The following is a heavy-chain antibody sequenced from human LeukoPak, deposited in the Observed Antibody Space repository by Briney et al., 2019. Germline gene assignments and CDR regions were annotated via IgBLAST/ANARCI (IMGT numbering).Heavy chain of an antibody. J-gene: IGHJ3*02. Sequence: GGSLRLSCAASGFTFSSYSMNWVRQAPGKGLEWVANIKQDGSEKYYVDSVKGRFTISRDNAKNSLYLQMNSLRAEDTAVYYCARVPLSTFGGVIVDAFDIWGQGTMVTVSS. CDR2: IKQDGSEK. V-gene: IGHV3-7*01. CDR3: ARVPLSTFGGVIVDAFDI. D-gene: IGHD3-16*02. CDR1: GFTFSSYS.